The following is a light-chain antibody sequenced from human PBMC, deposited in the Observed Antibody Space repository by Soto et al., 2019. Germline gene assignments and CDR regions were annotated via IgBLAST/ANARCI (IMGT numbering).Light chain of an antibody. V-gene: IGKV3-11*01. CDR2: DAY. Sequence: EVWLTQSPVTLSLSPGERATLSCRPSQSFRALLAWYQQKPGQAPRLLIYDAYNRATGIPPRFSGSGSGTDFTLTISSLEPEDSAVYYCQQRHMWPITFGQGTRLEIK. CDR3: QQRHMWPIT. J-gene: IGKJ5*01. CDR1: QSFRAL.